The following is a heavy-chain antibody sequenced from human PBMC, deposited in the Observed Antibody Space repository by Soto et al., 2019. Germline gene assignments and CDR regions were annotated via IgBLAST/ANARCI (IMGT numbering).Heavy chain of an antibody. J-gene: IGHJ6*02. CDR1: GYTFTSYY. V-gene: IGHV1-46*01. Sequence: ASVKVSCKASGYTFTSYYMHWVRQAPGQGLEWMGIINPSGGSTSYAQKFQGRVTMTRDTSTSTVYMELSSLRSEDTAVYYCARDRIGSGPLGAGMDVWGQGTTVTVSS. CDR2: INPSGGST. D-gene: IGHD1-26*01. CDR3: ARDRIGSGPLGAGMDV.